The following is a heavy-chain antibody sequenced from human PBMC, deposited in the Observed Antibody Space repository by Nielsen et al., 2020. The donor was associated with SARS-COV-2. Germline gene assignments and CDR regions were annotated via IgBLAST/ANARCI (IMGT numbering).Heavy chain of an antibody. CDR3: ARSIRGYSYGDDY. CDR2: IRWNNRIL. Sequence: SLKISCEASGFTFDQYAMHWVRQAPGKGLEWVSGIRWNNRILGYVDSVKGRFTISRDNAKNSLYLQMNSLRAEDTAVYYCARSIRGYSYGDDYWGQGTLVTVSS. CDR1: GFTFDQYA. V-gene: IGHV3-9*01. D-gene: IGHD5-18*01. J-gene: IGHJ4*02.